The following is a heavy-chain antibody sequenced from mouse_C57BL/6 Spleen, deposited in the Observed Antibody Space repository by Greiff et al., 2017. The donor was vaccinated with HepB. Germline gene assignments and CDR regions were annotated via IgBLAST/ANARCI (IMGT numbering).Heavy chain of an antibody. D-gene: IGHD4-1*01. CDR1: GYTFTSYW. V-gene: IGHV1-64*01. Sequence: QVQLKQPGAELVKPGASVKLSCKASGYTFTSYWMHWVKQRPGQGLEWIGMIHPNSGSTNYNEKFKSKATLTVDKSSSTAYMQLSSLTSEDSAVYYCARKELTGTEFDYWGQGTTLTVSS. J-gene: IGHJ2*01. CDR2: IHPNSGST. CDR3: ARKELTGTEFDY.